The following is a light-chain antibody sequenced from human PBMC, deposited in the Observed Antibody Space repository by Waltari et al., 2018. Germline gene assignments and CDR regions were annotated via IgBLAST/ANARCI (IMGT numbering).Light chain of an antibody. Sequence: EIVMTQSSATLSVFPGERATLSCRASQSIRSNLAWYQLKPGQAPRLLIYGASTRATGIPSRVSGSGSGTEFTLTISSLQSEDFAVYFCQQYDNWLGTFGQGTKVEIK. J-gene: IGKJ1*01. CDR2: GAS. CDR3: QQYDNWLGT. CDR1: QSIRSN. V-gene: IGKV3-15*01.